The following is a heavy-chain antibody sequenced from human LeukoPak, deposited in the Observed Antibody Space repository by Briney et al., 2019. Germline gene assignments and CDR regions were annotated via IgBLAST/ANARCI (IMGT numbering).Heavy chain of an antibody. CDR1: GFTFRTYW. CDR2: INEDGRIT. D-gene: IGHD1-26*01. J-gene: IGHJ4*02. Sequence: GGSLRLSCAVSGFTFRTYWMHWVRQVPGEGLVWVSRINEDGRITNYADSVRGRFTISRDNAKNTLYLQMNSLRAEDSAVYYCGRDLGGRSGYWGQGALVTVSS. CDR3: GRDLGGRSGY. V-gene: IGHV3-74*01.